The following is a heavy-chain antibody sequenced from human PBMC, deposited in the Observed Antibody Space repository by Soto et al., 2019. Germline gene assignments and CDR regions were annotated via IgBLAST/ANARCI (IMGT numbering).Heavy chain of an antibody. V-gene: IGHV1-8*01. Sequence: QVQLVQSGAEVRKPGASVKVSCKTSGYIFTNYDINWVRQAAGQGLEWVGWMNPNTGDTGYAQKFPGQVTLTKNNSISTDFMEVSSPRTDGPAVDFWASKGEEGFCFDHWGQGALVTVSS. D-gene: IGHD3-16*01. CDR1: GYIFTNYD. CDR3: ASKGEEGFCFDH. CDR2: MNPNTGDT. J-gene: IGHJ4*02.